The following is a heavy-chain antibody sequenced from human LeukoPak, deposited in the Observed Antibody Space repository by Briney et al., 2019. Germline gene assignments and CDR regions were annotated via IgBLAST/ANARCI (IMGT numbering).Heavy chain of an antibody. V-gene: IGHV4-61*02. CDR1: GGSISSGSYY. Sequence: PSETLSLTCTVSGGSISSGSYYWSWIRQPAGKELEWIGRIYTSGSTNYNPSLKSRVTISVDTSKNQFSLKLSSVTAADTAVYYCARERYFDWLNYYYYMDVWGKGTTVTVSS. D-gene: IGHD3-9*01. J-gene: IGHJ6*03. CDR2: IYTSGST. CDR3: ARERYFDWLNYYYYMDV.